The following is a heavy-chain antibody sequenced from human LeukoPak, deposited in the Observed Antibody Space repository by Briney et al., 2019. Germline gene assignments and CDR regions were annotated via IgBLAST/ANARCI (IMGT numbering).Heavy chain of an antibody. Sequence: GGSLRLSCAVSGLTFSNYAMHWVRQAPGKGLEWVAVIWYDGSEKYYAESVKGRFTISRDNSRNTLFLQMSSLRVEDTAVYYCATLLSRDDFWGQGTLVTVSS. J-gene: IGHJ4*02. CDR2: IWYDGSEK. V-gene: IGHV3-33*01. D-gene: IGHD2-21*01. CDR3: ATLLSRDDF. CDR1: GLTFSNYA.